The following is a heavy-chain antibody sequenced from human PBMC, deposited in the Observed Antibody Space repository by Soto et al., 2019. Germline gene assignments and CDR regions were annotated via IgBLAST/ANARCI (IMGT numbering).Heavy chain of an antibody. Sequence: SETLSLTCTVSDGSISSGGYSWSWIRQYPGKGLEWIGRIYTSGSTNYNPSLKSRVTMSVDTSKNQFSLKLSSVTAADTAVYYCARDRAAYGSGTLGNWFDPWGQGTLVTVSS. J-gene: IGHJ5*02. CDR1: DGSISSGGYS. CDR2: IYTSGST. D-gene: IGHD3-10*01. CDR3: ARDRAAYGSGTLGNWFDP. V-gene: IGHV4-61*02.